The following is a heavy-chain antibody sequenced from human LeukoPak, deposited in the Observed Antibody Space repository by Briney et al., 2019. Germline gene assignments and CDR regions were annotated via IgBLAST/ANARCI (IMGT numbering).Heavy chain of an antibody. CDR3: ARHHSSGLDY. CDR2: IYSRGGT. D-gene: IGHD6-19*01. CDR1: GGSISNNNYH. J-gene: IGHJ4*02. V-gene: IGHV4-39*01. Sequence: PLETLSPTCTVSGGSISNNNYHWAWIRQPPGKGLEWIGNIYSRGGTYYNPSLKSRVTISVDTSKNQFSLKLSSVTAADTAVYYCARHHSSGLDYWGQGTLVTVSS.